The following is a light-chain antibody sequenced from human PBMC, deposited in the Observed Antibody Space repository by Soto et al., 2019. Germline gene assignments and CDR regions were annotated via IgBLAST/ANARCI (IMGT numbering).Light chain of an antibody. CDR2: EVS. J-gene: IGLJ3*02. CDR3: SSFGGGNKVL. Sequence: QSVLTQPPSASGSPGQSVTISCTGTSSDVGGYNFVSWYQQHPGKVPKPVIFEVSKRPSGVPDRFSGSKSGNTAFLTVSGLQAEDEADYCCSSFGGGNKVLFGGGTKLTVL. CDR1: SSDVGGYNF. V-gene: IGLV2-8*01.